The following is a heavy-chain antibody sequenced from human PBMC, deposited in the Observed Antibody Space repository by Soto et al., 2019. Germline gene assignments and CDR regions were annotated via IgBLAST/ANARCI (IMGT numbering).Heavy chain of an antibody. D-gene: IGHD6-13*01. CDR1: GFTFSSYS. CDR2: ISSSSSTI. CDR3: ARVGNYYYYYMDV. J-gene: IGHJ6*03. Sequence: EVQLVESGGGLVQPGGSLRLSCAASGFTFSSYSMNWVHQAPGKGLEWVSYISSSSSTIYYADSVKGRFTISRDNAKNSLYLQMNSLRAEDTAVYYCARVGNYYYYYMDVWGKGTTVTVSS. V-gene: IGHV3-48*01.